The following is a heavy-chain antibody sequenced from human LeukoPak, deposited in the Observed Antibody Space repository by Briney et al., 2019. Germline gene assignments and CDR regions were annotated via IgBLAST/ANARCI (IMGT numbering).Heavy chain of an antibody. D-gene: IGHD2-15*01. CDR1: GYTFTGYY. CDR3: ARSGGYCSGGSCYRGGRRDAFDI. CDR2: INPNSGGT. Sequence: ASVKVSCKASGYTFTGYYMHWVRQAPGQGLEWMGWINPNSGGTNYAQKFQGRVTMTRDTSISTAYMELSSLRSEDTAVYYCARSGGYCSGGSCYRGGRRDAFDIWGQGTMVTVSS. J-gene: IGHJ3*02. V-gene: IGHV1-2*02.